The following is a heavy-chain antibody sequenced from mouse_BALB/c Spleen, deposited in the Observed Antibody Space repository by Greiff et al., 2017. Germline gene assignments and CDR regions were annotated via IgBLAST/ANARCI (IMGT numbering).Heavy chain of an antibody. CDR3: ARGYYGSRRNYYAMDY. J-gene: IGHJ4*01. CDR2: INPSTGYT. D-gene: IGHD1-1*01. V-gene: IGHV1-7*01. Sequence: VQLQQSGAELAKPGASVKMSCKASGYTFTSYWMHWVKQRPGQGLEWIGYINPSTGYTEYNQKFKDKATLTADKSSSTAYMQLSSLTSEDSAVYYCARGYYGSRRNYYAMDYWGQGTSVTVSS. CDR1: GYTFTSYW.